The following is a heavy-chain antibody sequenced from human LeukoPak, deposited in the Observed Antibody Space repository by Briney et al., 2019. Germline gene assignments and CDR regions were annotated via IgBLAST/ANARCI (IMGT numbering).Heavy chain of an antibody. CDR3: ARALGDWNYYFFDY. V-gene: IGHV4-4*07. J-gene: IGHJ4*02. CDR1: GGSFSSFY. Sequence: SETLSLTCTVSGGSFSSFYWRWIRQAAGQGLEWVGRIYTSGSTTYNPSRKSRVTMSVDTSKNQFSLKLSSVTAADTAVYYCARALGDWNYYFFDYWGQGTLVTVSS. D-gene: IGHD1-7*01. CDR2: IYTSGST.